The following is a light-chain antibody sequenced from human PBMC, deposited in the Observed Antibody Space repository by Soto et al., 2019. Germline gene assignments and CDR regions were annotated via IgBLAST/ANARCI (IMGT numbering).Light chain of an antibody. CDR1: SSNIGAGYD. V-gene: IGLV1-40*01. CDR2: GNS. Sequence: QSVLTQPPSVSGAPGQRVIISCTGSSSNIGAGYDVHWYQQLPGTAPKLLIYGNSNRPSGVPDRFSGSKSGTSASLANTGLRAEDEADYYCQSYDSSLSGWVFGGGTKLTVL. J-gene: IGLJ3*02. CDR3: QSYDSSLSGWV.